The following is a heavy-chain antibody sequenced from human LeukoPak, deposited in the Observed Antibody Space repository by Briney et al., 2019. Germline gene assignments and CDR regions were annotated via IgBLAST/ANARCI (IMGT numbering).Heavy chain of an antibody. Sequence: SETLSLTCTVSGGSISSSSYYWGWIRQPPGKGLEWIGSIYYSGSTYYNPSLKSRVTISVDTSKNQFSLKLSSVTAADTAVYYCARDQAGSGSYYFAPVLTFDYWGQGTLVTVSS. D-gene: IGHD3-10*01. CDR3: ARDQAGSGSYYFAPVLTFDY. CDR2: IYYSGST. CDR1: GGSISSSSYY. V-gene: IGHV4-39*07. J-gene: IGHJ4*02.